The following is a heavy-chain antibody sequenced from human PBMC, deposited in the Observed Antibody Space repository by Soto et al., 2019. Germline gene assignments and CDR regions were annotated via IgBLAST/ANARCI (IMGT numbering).Heavy chain of an antibody. Sequence: SETLSLTCAVYGGSFGGYYWSWIRQPPEKGLEWIGEINHSGSTNYNPSLKSRVTISVDTSKNQFSLKLSSVTAADTAVYYCARLVQRVVQAAIYFDYWGQGILVTVS. CDR3: ARLVQRVVQAAIYFDY. CDR1: GGSFGGYY. D-gene: IGHD2-2*01. J-gene: IGHJ4*02. CDR2: INHSGST. V-gene: IGHV4-34*01.